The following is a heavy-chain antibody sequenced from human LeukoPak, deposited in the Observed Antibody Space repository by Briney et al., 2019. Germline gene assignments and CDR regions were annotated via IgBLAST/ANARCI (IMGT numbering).Heavy chain of an antibody. Sequence: SETLSLTCTVSGYSISSGYYWGWIRQPPGKGLEWIGSIYHSGSTYYNPSLKSRVTISVDTSNNQFSLKLSSVTAADTAVYYCATTTIRLGYWGQGTLVTVSS. D-gene: IGHD1-26*01. J-gene: IGHJ4*02. V-gene: IGHV4-38-2*02. CDR3: ATTTIRLGY. CDR1: GYSISSGYY. CDR2: IYHSGST.